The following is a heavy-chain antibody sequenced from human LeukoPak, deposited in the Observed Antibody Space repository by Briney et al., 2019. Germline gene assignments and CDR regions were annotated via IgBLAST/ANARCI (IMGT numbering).Heavy chain of an antibody. CDR3: AREKYYYDSSGYYYGFDY. J-gene: IGHJ4*02. V-gene: IGHV4-34*01. CDR2: INHSGST. Sequence: SETLSLTCAVYGGSFSGYYWSWIRQPPGKGLEWIGEINHSGSTNYNPSLKSRVTISVDTSKNQFSLKLSSVTAADTAVYYCAREKYYYDSSGYYYGFDYWGQGTLVTVSS. D-gene: IGHD3-22*01. CDR1: GGSFSGYY.